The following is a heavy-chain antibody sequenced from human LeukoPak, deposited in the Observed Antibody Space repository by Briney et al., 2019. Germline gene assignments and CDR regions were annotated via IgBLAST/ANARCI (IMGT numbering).Heavy chain of an antibody. J-gene: IGHJ4*02. D-gene: IGHD1-26*01. CDR1: GFTFGLYA. Sequence: PGGSLRLSCAASGFTFGLYAINWVRQAPGKGLEWISYIGPSGSNIYYADSVKGRFTISRDNAKNSLYLQMNSLRAEDTAVYYCAREGHSGRKGFDYWGQGTLVTVSS. CDR3: AREGHSGRKGFDY. V-gene: IGHV3-48*04. CDR2: IGPSGSNI.